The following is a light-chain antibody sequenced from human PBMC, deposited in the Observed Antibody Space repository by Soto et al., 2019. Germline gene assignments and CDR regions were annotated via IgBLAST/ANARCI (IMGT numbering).Light chain of an antibody. J-gene: IGKJ5*01. CDR2: TAS. CDR3: QQYGISPIT. V-gene: IGKV1-39*01. Sequence: DSQTNQSPSSVSATVGDRVTITCRASQRINRYLNWYQQKPGKAPKALIYTASSLQSGVPSTFSGSGSGTSFTLTISRLEPEDFAIYYCQQYGISPITFGQGTRLEIK. CDR1: QRINRY.